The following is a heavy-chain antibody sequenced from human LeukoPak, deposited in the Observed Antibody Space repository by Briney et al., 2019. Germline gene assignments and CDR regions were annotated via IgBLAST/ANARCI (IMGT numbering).Heavy chain of an antibody. V-gene: IGHV3-30*02. CDR3: AKSAVYYDNSGYYYFDY. CDR2: IRNDGTNK. Sequence: GGSLRLSCAASGFTFSSYGMHWVRQAPGKWLEWVAFIRNDGTNKYYADSVKGRFTISRDNSKNTLYLQMNRLRAADTTVYYCAKSAVYYDNSGYYYFDYWGQGTMVTVSS. CDR1: GFTFSSYG. D-gene: IGHD3-22*01. J-gene: IGHJ4*02.